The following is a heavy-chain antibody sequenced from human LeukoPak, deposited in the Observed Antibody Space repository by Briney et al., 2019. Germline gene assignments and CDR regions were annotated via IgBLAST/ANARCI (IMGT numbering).Heavy chain of an antibody. CDR3: ARDNSPNYYYGMDV. Sequence: GGSLRLSCAASGFTFSSYAMHWVRQAPGKGLEWVAVIWYDGSNKYYTDSVKGRFTISRDNSRNTLFLQMNSLRAEDTAVYYCARDNSPNYYYGMDVWGQGTTVTVSS. V-gene: IGHV3-33*08. CDR1: GFTFSSYA. CDR2: IWYDGSNK. D-gene: IGHD2/OR15-2a*01. J-gene: IGHJ6*02.